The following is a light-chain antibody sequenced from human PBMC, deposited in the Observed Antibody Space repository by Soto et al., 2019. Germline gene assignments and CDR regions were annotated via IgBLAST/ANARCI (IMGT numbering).Light chain of an antibody. CDR2: EVT. J-gene: IGLJ1*01. Sequence: QSALTQPASVSGSPGQSITLSCTGTSSDVGGYNYVSWYQQYPGKAPKLMIYEVTHRPSGVSNRFSGSKSGNTASLTISGLQAEDEADYYCSSYTSTPNYVFGTGTKLTVL. CDR1: SSDVGGYNY. V-gene: IGLV2-14*01. CDR3: SSYTSTPNYV.